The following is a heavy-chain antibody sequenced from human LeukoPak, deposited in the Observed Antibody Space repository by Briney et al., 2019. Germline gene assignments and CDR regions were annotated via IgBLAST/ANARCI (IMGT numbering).Heavy chain of an antibody. J-gene: IGHJ3*02. D-gene: IGHD2/OR15-2a*01. CDR2: ISSGGSTI. Sequence: PGGSLRLSCAASGFTFSSYAMNWVRQAPGKGLEWVSFISSGGSTIYYADSVKGRFTISRDNSRNSLYLQMNSLRAEDTALYYCARDCIVNGALDIWGQGTMVTVSS. CDR1: GFTFSSYA. V-gene: IGHV3-48*03. CDR3: ARDCIVNGALDI.